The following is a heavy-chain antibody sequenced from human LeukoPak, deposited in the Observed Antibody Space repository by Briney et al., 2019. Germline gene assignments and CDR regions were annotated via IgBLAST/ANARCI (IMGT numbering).Heavy chain of an antibody. CDR2: MFQSGST. Sequence: SETLSLTCTVSGDSITSGGYYWCWVRQPPGKGLEWIGCMFQSGSTFYSPSLKSQVTMSVDKSKNQFSLKLSSVTAADTAVYYCARSWGSSWYGEYFQHWGQGTLVTVSS. CDR1: GDSITSGGYY. J-gene: IGHJ1*01. V-gene: IGHV4-30-2*01. CDR3: ARSWGSSWYGEYFQH. D-gene: IGHD6-13*01.